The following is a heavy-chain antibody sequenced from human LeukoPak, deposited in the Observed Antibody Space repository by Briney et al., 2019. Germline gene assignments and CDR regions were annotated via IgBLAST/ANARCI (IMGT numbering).Heavy chain of an antibody. CDR2: SYHRGNA. J-gene: IGHJ4*02. CDR3: VRLLGDSRGYYPRSFYIDS. CDR1: GYSIRSGYY. Sequence: PSETLSLTCAVSGYSIRSGYYWGWIRQAPGKGLEWIGSSYHRGNAHYKSSLNGRVAISTDTSKNQFSLTLTSVTAADTALYFCVRLLGDSRGYYPRSFYIDSWGQGILVSVSS. D-gene: IGHD3-22*01. V-gene: IGHV4-38-2*01.